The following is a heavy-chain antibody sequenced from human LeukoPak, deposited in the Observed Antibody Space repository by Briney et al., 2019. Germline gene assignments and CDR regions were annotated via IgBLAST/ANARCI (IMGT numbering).Heavy chain of an antibody. CDR1: GFTFSNYA. Sequence: GGSLRLSCAASGFTFSNYAMSWVRQAPGKGLEWVSAISADGASAYYADSVKGRFTISRDNSKSTLYLEMNSLRAEDTAVYYCASFCGYGSPNWFDPWGQGTLVTVSS. J-gene: IGHJ5*02. D-gene: IGHD5-18*01. CDR3: ASFCGYGSPNWFDP. V-gene: IGHV3-23*01. CDR2: ISADGASA.